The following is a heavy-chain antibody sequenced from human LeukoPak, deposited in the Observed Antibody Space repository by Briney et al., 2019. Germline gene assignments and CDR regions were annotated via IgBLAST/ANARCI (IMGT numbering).Heavy chain of an antibody. Sequence: GGSLRLSCAASGFSFGSYAMSWVRQAAGKGLEWVSEICGSVSGSGDCTHYADSVKGRFTISRDNSKNTLYLQMNSLRAEDTAVYYCAKSRREGGNSHYSTDYWGQGTLVTVSS. D-gene: IGHD4-4*01. V-gene: IGHV3-23*01. CDR3: AKSRREGGNSHYSTDY. J-gene: IGHJ4*02. CDR2: ICGSVSGSGDCT. CDR1: GFSFGSYA.